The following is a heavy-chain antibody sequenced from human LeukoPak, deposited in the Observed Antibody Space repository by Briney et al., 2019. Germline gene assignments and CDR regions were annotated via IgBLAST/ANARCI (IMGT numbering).Heavy chain of an antibody. CDR3: ARVVYSSSWYFDY. CDR2: ISYDGSNK. V-gene: IGHV3-30-3*01. CDR1: GFTFSSYA. J-gene: IGHJ4*02. D-gene: IGHD6-13*01. Sequence: PGGSLRLSCAASGFTFSSYAMHWVRQAPGKGLEWVAVISYDGSNKYYADSVKGRFTISRDNSKNTLYLQMNSLRAEDTAVYYCARVVYSSSWYFDYWGQGTLVTVSS.